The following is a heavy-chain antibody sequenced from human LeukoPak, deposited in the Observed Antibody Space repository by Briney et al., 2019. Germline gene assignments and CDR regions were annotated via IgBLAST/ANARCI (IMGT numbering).Heavy chain of an antibody. CDR3: ARGEALAYCGGDCYSNFDY. J-gene: IGHJ4*02. Sequence: ASVRVSCKASGGTFSSYAISWLRQAPGQVLEWMGGIIPIFGTANYAQKFQGRVTITADESTSTAYMELSSLRSEDTAVYYCARGEALAYCGGDCYSNFDYWGQGTLVTVSS. D-gene: IGHD2-21*02. V-gene: IGHV1-69*13. CDR2: IIPIFGTA. CDR1: GGTFSSYA.